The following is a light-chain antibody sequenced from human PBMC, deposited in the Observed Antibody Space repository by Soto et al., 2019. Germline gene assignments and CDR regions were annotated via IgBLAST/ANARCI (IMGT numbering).Light chain of an antibody. CDR2: AAS. CDR3: QKYNSPPHT. J-gene: IGKJ2*01. CDR1: QGMSNY. Sequence: DIQMTQSPSSLSASVGDRVTITCRASQGMSNYLAWYQQKPGKVPKLLIYAASTLQSGVPSRFSGSGSGTDFTLTISSLQPEDVATYYCQKYNSPPHTFGQGTKLEIK. V-gene: IGKV1-27*01.